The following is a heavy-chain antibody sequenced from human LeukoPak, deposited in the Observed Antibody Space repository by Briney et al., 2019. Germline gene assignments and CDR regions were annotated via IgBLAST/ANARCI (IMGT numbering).Heavy chain of an antibody. CDR2: IKSKTDGGTT. V-gene: IGHV3-15*01. CDR3: TTDNPRLDSSGSVYY. J-gene: IGHJ4*02. Sequence: PGGSLRLSCAASGSTFSNAWMSWVRQAPGKGLEWVGRIKSKTDGGTTDYAAPVKGRFTISRDDSKNTLYLQMNSLKTEDTAVYYCTTDNPRLDSSGSVYYWGQGTLVTVSS. CDR1: GSTFSNAW. D-gene: IGHD3-22*01.